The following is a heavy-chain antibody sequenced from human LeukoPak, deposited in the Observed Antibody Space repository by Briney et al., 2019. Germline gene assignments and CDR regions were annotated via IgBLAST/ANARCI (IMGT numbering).Heavy chain of an antibody. V-gene: IGHV1-3*01. CDR2: FNAGNGNT. D-gene: IGHD3-3*01. Sequence: ASVKVSCKASGYTFTNYAIHWMRQAPGQRLEWMGWFNAGNGNTRYSQNFQGRVTITRDASATTDYMELSSLRSEDTAVYYCAREGRFCIDNTCHTYFDYWGQGTLVTVSS. CDR3: AREGRFCIDNTCHTYFDY. CDR1: GYTFTNYA. J-gene: IGHJ4*02.